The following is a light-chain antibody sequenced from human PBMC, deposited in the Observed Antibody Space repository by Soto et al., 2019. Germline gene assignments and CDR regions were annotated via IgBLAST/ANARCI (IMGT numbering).Light chain of an antibody. Sequence: DIVLTQSPGTLSLSPGERATLSCRASQSVSSNHLAWYQQKPGQAPRLLIYGGSSRATGIPARFSGSGSGTDFTLTISSLEPEDFSVYYCQQRYNWPITFGQGTRLEIK. CDR2: GGS. CDR3: QQRYNWPIT. J-gene: IGKJ5*01. V-gene: IGKV3D-20*02. CDR1: QSVSSNH.